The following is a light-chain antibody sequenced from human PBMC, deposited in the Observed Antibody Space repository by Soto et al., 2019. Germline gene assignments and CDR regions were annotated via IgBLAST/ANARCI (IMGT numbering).Light chain of an antibody. CDR1: RSISSS. CDR2: GAS. Sequence: ETVMTQSPATLSVSPGEGATLSCRASRSISSSLAWYQQKPGRAPRLLIYGASTRATDIPARFSGGGSGTEFTLTISSLQSEDFAIYYCQQYKYWPLAFGGGTRVEIK. J-gene: IGKJ4*01. V-gene: IGKV3-15*01. CDR3: QQYKYWPLA.